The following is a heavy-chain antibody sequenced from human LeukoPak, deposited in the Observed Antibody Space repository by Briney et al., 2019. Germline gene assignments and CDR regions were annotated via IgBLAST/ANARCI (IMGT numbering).Heavy chain of an antibody. J-gene: IGHJ4*02. CDR2: IKEDGSEK. Sequence: GRSLRLSCVASGFTFSSNWMSWVRQAPGRGLEWVANIKEDGSEKYYVDSVKGRFTISRDNAKNSLYLQMNSLRAEDTAVYYCARVRSGTYFDYWGQGTLVTVSS. CDR1: GFTFSSNW. D-gene: IGHD1-26*01. CDR3: ARVRSGTYFDY. V-gene: IGHV3-7*05.